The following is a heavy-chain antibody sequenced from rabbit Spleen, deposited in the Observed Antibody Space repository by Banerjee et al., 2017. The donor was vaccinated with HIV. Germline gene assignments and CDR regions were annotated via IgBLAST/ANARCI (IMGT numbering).Heavy chain of an antibody. Sequence: QEQLVESGGGLVQPEGSLTLTCKASGSSLTDWYVMRWVRQAPGKGLEWITTIYTGSGTTYYATWAKGRFTVSKTSSTTVTLQMTNLTAADTATYFCASDIHGYGMDLWGPGTLVTVS. J-gene: IGHJ6*01. D-gene: IGHD2-1*01. CDR1: GSSLTDWYV. V-gene: IGHV1S45*01. CDR2: IYTGSGTT. CDR3: ASDIHGYGMDL.